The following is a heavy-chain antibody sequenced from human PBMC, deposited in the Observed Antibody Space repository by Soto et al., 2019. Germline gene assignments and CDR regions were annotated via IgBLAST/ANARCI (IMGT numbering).Heavy chain of an antibody. CDR1: GDSISTDY. Sequence: PSETLSLTCTVSGDSISTDYWSWIRQSPGKGLDWIGFIYYGGSTNYNPSLKSRVTISVDTPKNQFSLKLSSVTAADTAVYYCAKNWNWGSLVHWGQGTLVTVS. CDR2: IYYGGST. V-gene: IGHV4-59*08. CDR3: AKNWNWGSLVH. J-gene: IGHJ4*02. D-gene: IGHD7-27*01.